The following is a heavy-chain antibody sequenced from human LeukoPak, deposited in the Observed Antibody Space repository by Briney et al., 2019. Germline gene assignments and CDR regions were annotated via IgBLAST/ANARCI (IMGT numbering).Heavy chain of an antibody. V-gene: IGHV3-21*01. CDR1: GFTFSSYT. D-gene: IGHD3-16*02. CDR2: ISSSSSYI. CDR3: ARDRNYDYIWGSYRPDYFDY. Sequence: EGSLRLSCAASGFTFSSYTMNWVRQAPGKGLEWVSSISSSSSYIYYADSVKGRFTISRDNAKNSLYLQMNSLRAEDTAVYYCARDRNYDYIWGSYRPDYFDYWGQGTLVTVSS. J-gene: IGHJ4*02.